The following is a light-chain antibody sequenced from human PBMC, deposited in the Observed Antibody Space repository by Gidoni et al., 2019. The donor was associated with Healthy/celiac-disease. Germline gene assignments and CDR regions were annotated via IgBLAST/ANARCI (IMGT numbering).Light chain of an antibody. CDR2: AAS. V-gene: IGKV1-39*01. CDR1: QSISSY. J-gene: IGKJ1*01. CDR3: QQSYSTPRGT. Sequence: RVTITCRASQSISSYLNWYQQKPGKAPKLLIYAASSLQSGVPSRFSGSGSGTDFTLTISSLQPEDFATYYCQQSYSTPRGTFXQXTKVEIK.